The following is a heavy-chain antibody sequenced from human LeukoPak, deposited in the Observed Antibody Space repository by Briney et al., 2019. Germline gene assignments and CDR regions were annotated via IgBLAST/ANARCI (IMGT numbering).Heavy chain of an antibody. CDR1: EFTFSSYG. J-gene: IGHJ4*02. D-gene: IGHD6-13*01. Sequence: PGGSLRLSCAASEFTFSSYGMHWVRQAPGKGLEWVAFIRYDGSNKYYADSVKGRFTISRDNSKNTLYLQMNSLRAEDTAVYYCAKDNHRIAAMDYWGQGTLVTVSS. CDR3: AKDNHRIAAMDY. CDR2: IRYDGSNK. V-gene: IGHV3-30*02.